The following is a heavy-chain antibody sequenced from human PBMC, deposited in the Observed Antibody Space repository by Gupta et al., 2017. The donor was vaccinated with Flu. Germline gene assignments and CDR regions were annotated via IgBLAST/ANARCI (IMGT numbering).Heavy chain of an antibody. D-gene: IGHD2-15*01. J-gene: IGHJ2*01. CDR1: GHSISSGHY. V-gene: IGHV4-38-2*01. CDR3: TRDEEDADHWHFDL. Sequence: QVQLQESGPGLVKPSETLSLTCDVSGHSISSGHYWGLIRQAPGKGMEWIGSIYQSGSTYYNPSLKIRGTIAIDTSRNPFSLKLSSVTAADTAVYEGTRDEEDADHWHFDLWGRGTRVTVSS. CDR2: IYQSGST.